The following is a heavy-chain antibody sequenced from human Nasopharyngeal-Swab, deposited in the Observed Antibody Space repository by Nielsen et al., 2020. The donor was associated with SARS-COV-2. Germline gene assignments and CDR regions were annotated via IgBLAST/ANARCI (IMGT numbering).Heavy chain of an antibody. CDR2: IKQDGSEK. D-gene: IGHD6-19*01. CDR3: ARDPSLIAVAGTPLMDY. J-gene: IGHJ4*02. Sequence: GESLKISCAASGFTFSSYWMSWVRQAPGKGLEWVANIKQDGSEKYYVDSVKGRFTISRDNAKNSLYLQMNSLRAEDTAVHYCARDPSLIAVAGTPLMDYWGQGTLVTVSS. V-gene: IGHV3-7*03. CDR1: GFTFSSYW.